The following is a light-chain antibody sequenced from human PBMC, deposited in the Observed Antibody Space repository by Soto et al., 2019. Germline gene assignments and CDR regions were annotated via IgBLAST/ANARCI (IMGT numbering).Light chain of an antibody. CDR1: QSVSSY. CDR2: DAS. CDR3: QQRSNWPPRIT. V-gene: IGKV3-11*01. J-gene: IGKJ3*01. Sequence: EIGLTQSPATLSLSPGERATLSCRASQSVSSYLAWYQQKPGQAPSLLIYDASNRATGIPARFSGSGSGTDFTLTISSIEPEDFAVYYCQQRSNWPPRITFGPGTKVDIK.